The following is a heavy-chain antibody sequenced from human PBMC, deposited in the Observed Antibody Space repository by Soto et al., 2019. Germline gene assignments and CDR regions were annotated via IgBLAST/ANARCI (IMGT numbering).Heavy chain of an antibody. J-gene: IGHJ3*02. Sequence: EVQLLESGGGLVQPGGSLRLSCAASGFTFSVFAMSWVRQAPGKGLELVSTISGRGENKYYADSVKGRFTIARDNSKNTLNLQVTSVRGEDTAVYYCAKDRGTGDYGVNAVDIWGQGTMVTVAS. CDR3: AKDRGTGDYGVNAVDI. CDR1: GFTFSVFA. CDR2: ISGRGENK. D-gene: IGHD7-27*01. V-gene: IGHV3-23*01.